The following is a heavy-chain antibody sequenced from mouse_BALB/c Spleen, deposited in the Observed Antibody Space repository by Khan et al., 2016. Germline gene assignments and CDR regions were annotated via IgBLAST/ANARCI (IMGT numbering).Heavy chain of an antibody. V-gene: IGHV14-3*02. Sequence: VPLLQPGAELVKPGASVKLSCTASGFNIKDIYMHWVKQRPEQGLEWIGRIDPANGNTKYDPKFTGKATITADTSSNTAYLQRSSLTSEDTAVYYCAGSGGKGYWGQGTTLTVSS. CDR3: AGSGGKGY. CDR2: IDPANGNT. D-gene: IGHD2-1*01. J-gene: IGHJ2*01. CDR1: GFNIKDIY.